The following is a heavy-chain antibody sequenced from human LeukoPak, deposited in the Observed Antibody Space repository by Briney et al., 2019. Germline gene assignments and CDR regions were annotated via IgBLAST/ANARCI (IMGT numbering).Heavy chain of an antibody. V-gene: IGHV3-74*01. D-gene: IGHD1-26*01. Sequence: GGSLRLSCVASGFTFSSHWMHWVRQVPGKGLVWVSRGNSDGSSTSYADSVKGRFTISRDNAKDTLYLQMNSLRAEDTAVYYCARASGLGTTKVVDYWGQGTLVTVSS. CDR3: ARASGLGTTKVVDY. J-gene: IGHJ4*02. CDR2: GNSDGSST. CDR1: GFTFSSHW.